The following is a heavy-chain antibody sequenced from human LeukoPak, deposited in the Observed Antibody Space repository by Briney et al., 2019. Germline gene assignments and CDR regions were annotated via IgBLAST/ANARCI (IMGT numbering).Heavy chain of an antibody. J-gene: IGHJ6*02. Sequence: GRSLRLSCAASGFIFDEYAMHWVRQVPGKGLEWVSGISWNSGSIGYADSVKGRFTISRDNAKNSLYLQMNSLRAEDTALYYCAKDEGAAYEVAATLSYYYYYGMDVWGQGTTVTVSS. CDR3: AKDEGAAYEVAATLSYYYYYGMDV. D-gene: IGHD2-15*01. CDR1: GFIFDEYA. CDR2: ISWNSGSI. V-gene: IGHV3-9*01.